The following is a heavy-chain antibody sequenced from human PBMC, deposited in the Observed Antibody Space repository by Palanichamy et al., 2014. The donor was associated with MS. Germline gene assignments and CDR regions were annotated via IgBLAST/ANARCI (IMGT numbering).Heavy chain of an antibody. Sequence: EVQLLESGGGLIQPGGSLRLSCAGSGFTFSSYGMSWVRQAPGKGLEWVSTIRGNGGSTYYADSVQGRFTISRDNSRNTVYLQMNSLRPEDTAVYYCAKDLRSREPLPFDHWGQETLVTVSS. J-gene: IGHJ4*02. V-gene: IGHV3-23*01. D-gene: IGHD1-14*01. CDR3: AKDLRSREPLPFDH. CDR2: IRGNGGST. CDR1: GFTFSSYG.